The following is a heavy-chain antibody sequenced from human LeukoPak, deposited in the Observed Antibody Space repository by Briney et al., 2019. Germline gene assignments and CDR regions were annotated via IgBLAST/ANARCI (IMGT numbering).Heavy chain of an antibody. V-gene: IGHV5-10-1*01. D-gene: IGHD6-13*01. Sequence: GESLKISCKGSGYSFTTYWITWVRQMPGKGLEWMGRIDPSDSYTNYSPSFQGHVTISADKSISTAYLQWSSLKASDTAIYYCATMREQQLVRGDWFDPWGQGTLVTVSS. J-gene: IGHJ5*02. CDR3: ATMREQQLVRGDWFDP. CDR2: IDPSDSYT. CDR1: GYSFTTYW.